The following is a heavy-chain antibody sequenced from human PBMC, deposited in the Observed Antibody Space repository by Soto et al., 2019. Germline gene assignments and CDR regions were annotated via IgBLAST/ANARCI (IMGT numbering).Heavy chain of an antibody. V-gene: IGHV3-23*01. J-gene: IGHJ4*02. Sequence: PXGSLRLECAASGFTFSSYSMCWVRQGPGKGLEWVAVVSIGGSTHYADSVRGRFTISRDNSKNTLSLKMNSLTAEDTAVYFCAKRRGAGGHFDYWGKGALVT. CDR2: VSIGGST. D-gene: IGHD2-15*01. CDR3: AKRRGAGGHFDY. CDR1: GFTFSSYS.